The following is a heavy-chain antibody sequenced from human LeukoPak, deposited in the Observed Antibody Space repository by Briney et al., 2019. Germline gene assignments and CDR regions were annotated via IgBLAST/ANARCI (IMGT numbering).Heavy chain of an antibody. V-gene: IGHV4-39*07. D-gene: IGHD2-2*01. CDR3: ATGVIVVAPGVMDV. CDR1: GGSISSSGYY. Sequence: SETLSLTCTVSGGSISSSGYYWGWIRQPPGKGLEWIGSISYSGSTYYNPSLKSRVTISVDTSKNRFSLKLSSVTAADTAVYYCATGVIVVAPGVMDVWGKGTTVTVSS. J-gene: IGHJ6*04. CDR2: ISYSGST.